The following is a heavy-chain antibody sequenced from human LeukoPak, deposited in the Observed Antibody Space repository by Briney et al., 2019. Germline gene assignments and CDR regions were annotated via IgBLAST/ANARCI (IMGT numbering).Heavy chain of an antibody. Sequence: ASVKVSCRTSGYTFTRYYMHWVRQDPGQGLEWMGIIKPSGGSKSYAQKFQGRVTMTRDMSTSTVYMELSSLRPEDSAVYYCARALNHHQLTLQLDYWGQGTLVTVSS. J-gene: IGHJ4*02. CDR3: ARALNHHQLTLQLDY. D-gene: IGHD1-1*01. CDR2: IKPSGGSK. V-gene: IGHV1-46*01. CDR1: GYTFTRYY.